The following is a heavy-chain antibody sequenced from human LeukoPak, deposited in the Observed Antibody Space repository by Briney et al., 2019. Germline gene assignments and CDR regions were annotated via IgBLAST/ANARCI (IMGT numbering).Heavy chain of an antibody. CDR2: ICPGDSDT. D-gene: IGHD4-23*01. V-gene: IGHV5-51*01. Sequence: GESLKISCKGSGYGFSSYWIGWVRQIPGKGLAYMGIICPGDSDTRYSQSFQGQVTISADKSITTAYLQWSSLKASDTAMYYCARHTTVGGSLRFDYWGQGTLVTVSS. J-gene: IGHJ4*02. CDR1: GYGFSSYW. CDR3: ARHTTVGGSLRFDY.